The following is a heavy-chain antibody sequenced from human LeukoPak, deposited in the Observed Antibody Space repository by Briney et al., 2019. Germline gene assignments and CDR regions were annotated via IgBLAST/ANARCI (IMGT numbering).Heavy chain of an antibody. D-gene: IGHD3-10*01. CDR2: ISGSGSST. J-gene: IGHJ4*02. CDR3: AKDEGSYKTLIDY. Sequence: PGGSLRLSCAASGFTFTICAMNWVRQAPGKGLEWVSGISGSGSSTYYADSVKGRFTISRDSSKNTVYLQMSSLRAEATAVYYCAKDEGSYKTLIDYWGQGTLVTVSS. V-gene: IGHV3-23*01. CDR1: GFTFTICA.